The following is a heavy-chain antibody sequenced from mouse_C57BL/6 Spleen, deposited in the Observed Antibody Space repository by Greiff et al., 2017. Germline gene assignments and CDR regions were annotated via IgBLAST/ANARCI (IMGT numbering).Heavy chain of an antibody. V-gene: IGHV2-2*01. D-gene: IGHD2-1*01. CDR3: ASYGNYEAYFDD. Sequence: QVQLQQSGPGLVQPSQSLSITCTVSGFSLTSYGVHWVRQSPGKGLEWMGVIWSGGSTDYNAAFISRLSISKDNSKSQVFFKMNSLQADDTSRYYCASYGNYEAYFDDWGQGTTLTVSS. CDR2: IWSGGST. J-gene: IGHJ2*01. CDR1: GFSLTSYG.